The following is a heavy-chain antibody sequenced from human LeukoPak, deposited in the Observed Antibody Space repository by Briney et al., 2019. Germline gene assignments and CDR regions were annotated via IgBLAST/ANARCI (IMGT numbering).Heavy chain of an antibody. CDR1: GFTFSSYW. Sequence: PGGSLRLSCAASGFTFSSYWMSWVRQALGKGLEWVANIKQDGSEKYYVDSVKGRFTISRDNAKNSLYLQMNSLRAEDTAVYYCARDSTGRLGIAARGTGYWGQGTLVTVSS. CDR2: IKQDGSEK. V-gene: IGHV3-7*01. D-gene: IGHD6-6*01. CDR3: ARDSTGRLGIAARGTGY. J-gene: IGHJ4*02.